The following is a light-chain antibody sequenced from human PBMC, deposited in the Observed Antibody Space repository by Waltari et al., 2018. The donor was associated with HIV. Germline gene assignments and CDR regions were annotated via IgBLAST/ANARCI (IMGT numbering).Light chain of an antibody. J-gene: IGLJ3*02. CDR3: QTWGTDIRV. V-gene: IGLV1-47*01. CDR1: SSNIGSNY. Sequence: QSVLTQPPSASGTPGQRVTISCSGSSSNIGSNYLYWYQQVPGTAPKLLIYRNNQRPSGVPDRFSGSSSGADRYLTISSLQSEDEADYYCQTWGTDIRVFGGGTKLTVL. CDR2: RNN.